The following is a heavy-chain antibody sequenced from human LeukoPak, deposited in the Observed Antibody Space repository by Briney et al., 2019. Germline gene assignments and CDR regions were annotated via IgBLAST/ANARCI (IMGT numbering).Heavy chain of an antibody. J-gene: IGHJ4*02. D-gene: IGHD3-9*01. CDR1: GFTFSSYA. CDR3: AREDLADYDILTGPYFDY. Sequence: GRSLRLSCAASGFTFSSYAMHWVRQAPGKGLEWVAVISYDGSNKYYADSVKGRFTISRDNFKNTLYLQMNSLRAEDTAVYYCAREDLADYDILTGPYFDYWGQGTLVTVSS. CDR2: ISYDGSNK. V-gene: IGHV3-30-3*01.